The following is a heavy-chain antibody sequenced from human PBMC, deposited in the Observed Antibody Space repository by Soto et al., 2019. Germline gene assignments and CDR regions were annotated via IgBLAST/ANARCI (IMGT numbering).Heavy chain of an antibody. CDR1: GGSISSYY. CDR2: IYYSGST. J-gene: IGHJ4*02. Sequence: KTSETLSLTCTVSGGSISSYYWSWIRQPPGKGLEWIGYIYYSGSTNYNPSLKGRVTISVDTSKNQFSLKLSSVTAADTAVYYCARDRGRRGGFDYWGQGTLVTVSS. V-gene: IGHV4-59*01. CDR3: ARDRGRRGGFDY. D-gene: IGHD3-10*01.